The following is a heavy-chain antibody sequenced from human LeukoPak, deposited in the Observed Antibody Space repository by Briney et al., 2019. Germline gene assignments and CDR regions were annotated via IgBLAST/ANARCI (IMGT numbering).Heavy chain of an antibody. J-gene: IGHJ4*02. D-gene: IGHD2-15*01. CDR3: AKGGYCSGGSCYYFDY. Sequence: QPGGSLRLSCAASGFTFSSYGMNWVRQAPGKGLVWVSRINSDGSSTTYADSVKGRFTISRDNAKNTLYLQMNSLRAEDTAVYYCAKGGYCSGGSCYYFDYWGQGTLVTVSS. CDR2: INSDGSST. V-gene: IGHV3-74*01. CDR1: GFTFSSYG.